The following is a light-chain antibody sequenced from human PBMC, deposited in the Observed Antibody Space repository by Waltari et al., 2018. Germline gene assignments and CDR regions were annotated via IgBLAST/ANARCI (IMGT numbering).Light chain of an antibody. CDR1: RSISSD. CDR3: QQYNNWPPYT. V-gene: IGKV3-15*01. Sequence: EIVMTQSPATLSVSPGERATLPCRASRSISSDLAWYQQKPGQAPRPLIYGASTRATGIPARFSGSGSGTEFTLTISSLQSEDFAVYYCQQYNNWPPYTFGQGTKLEIK. CDR2: GAS. J-gene: IGKJ2*01.